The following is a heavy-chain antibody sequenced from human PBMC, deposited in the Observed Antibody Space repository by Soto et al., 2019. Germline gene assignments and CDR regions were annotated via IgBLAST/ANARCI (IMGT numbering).Heavy chain of an antibody. CDR1: GGSISSYY. Sequence: PSETLSLTCTVSGGSISSYYWSWIRQPPGKGLEWIGYIYYSGSTNYNPSLKSRVTISVDTSKNQFPLKLSSVTAADTAVYYCARRSITVTTDLFDYWGQGTLVTVSS. CDR2: IYYSGST. D-gene: IGHD4-17*01. J-gene: IGHJ4*02. CDR3: ARRSITVTTDLFDY. V-gene: IGHV4-59*01.